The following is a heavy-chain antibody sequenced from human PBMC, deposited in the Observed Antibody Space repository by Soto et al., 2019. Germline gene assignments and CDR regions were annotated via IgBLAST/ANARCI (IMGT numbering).Heavy chain of an antibody. V-gene: IGHV1-8*01. CDR1: GYTFTSYD. D-gene: IGHD3-9*01. Sequence: ASVKVSCKASGYTFTSYDINWVRQATGQGLEWMGWMNPNSGNTGYAQKFQGRVTMTRNTSISTAYMELSSLRSEDTAVYYCASTLTYYDILTGYYGHDAFDFCGQGTMVTVSS. CDR3: ASTLTYYDILTGYYGHDAFDF. J-gene: IGHJ3*01. CDR2: MNPNSGNT.